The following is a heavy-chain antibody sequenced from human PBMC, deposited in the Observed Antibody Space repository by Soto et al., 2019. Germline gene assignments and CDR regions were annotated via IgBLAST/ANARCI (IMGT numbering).Heavy chain of an antibody. CDR1: GFSFNSHW. CDR2: INQDGSVR. J-gene: IGHJ4*02. D-gene: IGHD3-16*02. Sequence: EVQVVESGGGLIEPGGSLRLSCAASGFSFNSHWMTWVRQTPGKGLEWVASINQDGSVRFYVDSVKGRFTVSRDNPKNSLYLQMDSLRVADTAVYFCARLYGGVSTFDYWGQGTLATVSS. CDR3: ARLYGGVSTFDY. V-gene: IGHV3-7*01.